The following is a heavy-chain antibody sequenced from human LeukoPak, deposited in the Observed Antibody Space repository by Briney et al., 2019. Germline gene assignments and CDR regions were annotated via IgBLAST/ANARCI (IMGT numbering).Heavy chain of an antibody. D-gene: IGHD3-22*01. CDR1: AGSITGNY. J-gene: IGHJ4*02. CDR2: IYYSGST. V-gene: IGHV4-59*01. Sequence: SETLPLTCTVSAGSITGNYWSWIRQPPGKGLEWIGYIYYSGSTSYHPSLKSRVTLSVDTSKNQFSLKLRSVTAADTAVYFCARAGTYDTIAYYYDYWGQGTLVTVSA. CDR3: ARAGTYDTIAYYYDY.